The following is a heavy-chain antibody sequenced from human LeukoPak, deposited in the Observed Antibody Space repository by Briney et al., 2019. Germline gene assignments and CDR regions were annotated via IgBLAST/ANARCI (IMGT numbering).Heavy chain of an antibody. CDR3: AKLWDSGYYFDY. D-gene: IGHD5-12*01. CDR2: IIPIFGTA. Sequence: SVKVSCKASGGTFISYAISWVRQAPGQGLEWMGRIIPIFGTANYAQKFQGRVTITTDESTSTAYMELSSLRSEDTAVYYCAKLWDSGYYFDYWGQGTLVTVSS. V-gene: IGHV1-69*05. J-gene: IGHJ4*02. CDR1: GGTFISYA.